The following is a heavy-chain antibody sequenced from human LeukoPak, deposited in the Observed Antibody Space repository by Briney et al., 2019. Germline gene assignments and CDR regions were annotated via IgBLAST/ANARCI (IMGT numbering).Heavy chain of an antibody. V-gene: IGHV4-31*03. CDR1: GGSISSGGYY. J-gene: IGHJ4*02. CDR3: ARDQRELRSLDY. D-gene: IGHD1-26*01. Sequence: PSQTLSLTCTVSGGSISSGGYYWSWIRQHPGKGLEWIGYIYYSGSTYYNPSLKSRVTISVDTSKNQFSLKLSSVTAADTAVYYCARDQRELRSLDYWGQGTLVTVSS. CDR2: IYYSGST.